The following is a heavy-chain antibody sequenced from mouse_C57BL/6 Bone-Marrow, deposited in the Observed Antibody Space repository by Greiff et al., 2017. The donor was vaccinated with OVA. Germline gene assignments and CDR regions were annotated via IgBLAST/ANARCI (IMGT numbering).Heavy chain of an antibody. CDR2: IYPRDGST. Sequence: QVHVKQSAAELVKPGASVKISCKVSGYTFTDHTIHWMKQRPEQGLEWIGSIYPRDGSTKYNEKFKGKATLTADKSSSTAYMQLNSLTSEDSAVYFGARRGYSNYHYWYFDVWGTGTTVTVSS. D-gene: IGHD2-5*01. J-gene: IGHJ1*03. V-gene: IGHV1-78*01. CDR3: ARRGYSNYHYWYFDV. CDR1: GYTFTDHT.